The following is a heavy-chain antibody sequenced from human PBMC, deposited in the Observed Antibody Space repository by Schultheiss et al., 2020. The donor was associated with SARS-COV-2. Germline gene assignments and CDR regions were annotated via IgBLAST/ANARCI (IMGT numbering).Heavy chain of an antibody. V-gene: IGHV3-48*01. J-gene: IGHJ6*02. Sequence: GGSLRLSCAASGFTFSSYSMNWVRQAPGKGLEWVSYISSSSSTIYYADSVKGRFTISRDNAKNSLYLQMNSLRAEDTAVYYCARGGHDVVVPSQMDVWGQGTTVTVSS. CDR3: ARGGHDVVVPSQMDV. CDR1: GFTFSSYS. D-gene: IGHD2-2*01. CDR2: ISSSSSTI.